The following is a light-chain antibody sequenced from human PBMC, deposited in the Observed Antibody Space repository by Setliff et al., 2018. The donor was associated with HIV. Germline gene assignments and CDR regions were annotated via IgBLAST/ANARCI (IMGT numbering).Light chain of an antibody. CDR3: YSYAGRDTLI. CDR2: DVS. J-gene: IGLJ2*01. Sequence: QSALAQPASVSGSPGQSITISCTGTNSDVGSYNLVSWYQQHPGKAPKLMIYDVSKRPSGVSSRFSGSKSGNAASLTISGLQAEDEADYYCYSYAGRDTLIFGGGTK. V-gene: IGLV2-23*02. CDR1: NSDVGSYNL.